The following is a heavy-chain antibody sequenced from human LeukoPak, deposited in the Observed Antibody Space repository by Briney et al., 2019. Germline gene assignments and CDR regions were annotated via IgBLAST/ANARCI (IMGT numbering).Heavy chain of an antibody. CDR2: IKQDGSEK. Sequence: PGGTLRLSCAASGFTFSSYGMSWVRQAPGKGLEWVANIKQDGSEKYYVDSVKGRFTISRDNAKNSLYLQMNSLRAEDTAVYYCASDGHYYYDSSGYGYWGQGTLVTVSS. CDR3: ASDGHYYYDSSGYGY. CDR1: GFTFSSYG. J-gene: IGHJ4*02. V-gene: IGHV3-7*01. D-gene: IGHD3-22*01.